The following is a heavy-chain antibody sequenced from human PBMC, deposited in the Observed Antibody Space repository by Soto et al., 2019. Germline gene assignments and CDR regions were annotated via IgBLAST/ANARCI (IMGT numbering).Heavy chain of an antibody. CDR1: GGPTVGYC. D-gene: IGHD3-3*01. V-gene: IGHV4-59*01. J-gene: IGHJ4*02. CDR3: ARGTSQRVLEWFLLDS. Sequence: PSETVSLTCTVSGGPTVGYCWNWIRHTPGKGIELIGYVYYSGSTDYNPSLNSRVTISVDTSKNQFSLKLTSATAADTAVYFCARGTSQRVLEWFLLDSWGQGTLVTVSS. CDR2: VYYSGST.